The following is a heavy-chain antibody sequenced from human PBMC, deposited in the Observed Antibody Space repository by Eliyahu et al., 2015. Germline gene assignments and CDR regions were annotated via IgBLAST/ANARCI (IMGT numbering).Heavy chain of an antibody. J-gene: IGHJ4*02. Sequence: QVTLKESGPALVKPTQTLTLTCTFSGFSLSXSGMRVSWIRQPPGKALEWLARIDWDDDKFYSTSLKTRLTISKDTSKNQVVLTMTNMDPVDTATYYCARTPGGGKQWLASHFDYWGQGTLVTVSS. V-gene: IGHV2-70*04. CDR1: GFSLSXSGMR. CDR3: ARTPGGGKQWLASHFDY. CDR2: IDWDDDK. D-gene: IGHD6-19*01.